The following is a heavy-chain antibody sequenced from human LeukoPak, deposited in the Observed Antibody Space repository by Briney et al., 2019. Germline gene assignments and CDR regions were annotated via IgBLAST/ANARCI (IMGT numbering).Heavy chain of an antibody. D-gene: IGHD3-10*01. CDR3: ARGETLIWFGIPN. CDR2: ISYDGSNK. J-gene: IGHJ4*02. CDR1: GFTFSSYA. Sequence: PGGSLRLSCAASGFTFSSYAMHWVRQAPGKGLEWVAVISYDGSNKYYADSVKGRFTISRDNSKNTLYLQMNSLRAEDTAVYYCARGETLIWFGIPNWGQGTLVTVSS. V-gene: IGHV3-30*07.